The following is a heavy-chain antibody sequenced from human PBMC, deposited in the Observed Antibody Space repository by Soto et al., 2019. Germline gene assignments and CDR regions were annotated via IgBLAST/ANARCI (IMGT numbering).Heavy chain of an antibody. CDR3: ARQPTTGDTDLWFDP. J-gene: IGHJ5*02. D-gene: IGHD2-21*01. V-gene: IGHV4-39*01. CDR2: IFYSGST. CDR1: GGSISTSRSY. Sequence: SETLSLTCNVSGGSISTSRSYWAWIRQPPGKGLEWLANIFYSGSTYYNPSLASRVTVSFDTSKNEFSLKLRSVTAADTAVYYCARQPTTGDTDLWFDPWGQGTLVTVSS.